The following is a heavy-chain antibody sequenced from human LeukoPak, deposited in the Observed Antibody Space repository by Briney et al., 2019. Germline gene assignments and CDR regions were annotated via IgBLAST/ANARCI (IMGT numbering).Heavy chain of an antibody. CDR1: GFTFADTW. Sequence: GGSLRLSCAASGFTFADTWMSWVRQAPGKGLDWVASMNQDGSAISYVDSVKGRFTISRDNAKNSLYLQMNSLRAEDTAVYYCVTYINWVAGDVWGQGTTVTVSS. CDR3: VTYINWVAGDV. D-gene: IGHD1-1*01. V-gene: IGHV3-7*01. CDR2: MNQDGSAI. J-gene: IGHJ6*02.